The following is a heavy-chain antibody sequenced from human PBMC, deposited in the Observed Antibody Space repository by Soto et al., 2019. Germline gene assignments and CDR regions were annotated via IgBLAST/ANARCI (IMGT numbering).Heavy chain of an antibody. CDR1: GYTFTSYG. CDR3: ARTRGYYAFPRIYYYAMDV. Sequence: QVQLVQSGAEVKKPGASVKVSCKASGYTFTSYGVSWVRQAPGQGLEWMGWISAYNGNTNYAQKLQGRVTMTTDTXXSXAXXELRSLRSDDTAVYYCARTRGYYAFPRIYYYAMDVWGQGTTVTVSS. J-gene: IGHJ6*02. D-gene: IGHD3-3*01. V-gene: IGHV1-18*01. CDR2: ISAYNGNT.